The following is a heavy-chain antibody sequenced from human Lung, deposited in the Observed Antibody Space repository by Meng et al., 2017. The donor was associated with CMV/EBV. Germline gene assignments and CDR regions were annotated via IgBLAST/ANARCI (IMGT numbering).Heavy chain of an antibody. Sequence: GSLRLSCAVSGASISSVSWWSWVRQPPGKGLVWIGEIYDSGITNYNPSLKSRVTISVDSSNNQFSLQLTSVTAADTAIYYCARAYCGGDCYSGFDFWGPGTLVTVSS. CDR1: GASISSVSW. CDR3: ARAYCGGDCYSGFDF. J-gene: IGHJ4*02. D-gene: IGHD2-21*01. CDR2: IYDSGIT. V-gene: IGHV4-4*02.